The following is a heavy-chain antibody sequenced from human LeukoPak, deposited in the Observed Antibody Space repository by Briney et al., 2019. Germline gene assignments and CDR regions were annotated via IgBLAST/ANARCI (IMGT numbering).Heavy chain of an antibody. V-gene: IGHV3-21*01. CDR3: ARGWIQPDY. CDR1: GFTFNTYH. D-gene: IGHD5-18*01. J-gene: IGHJ3*01. Sequence: GGSLRLSCAGSGFTFNTYHMTWVRQAPGKGLEWVSSISTTGSDIYSSDSLKGRFTISRDNAKNSLYLQMDSLRAEDTAVYYCARGWIQPDYWGQGTMVTVSS. CDR2: ISTTGSDI.